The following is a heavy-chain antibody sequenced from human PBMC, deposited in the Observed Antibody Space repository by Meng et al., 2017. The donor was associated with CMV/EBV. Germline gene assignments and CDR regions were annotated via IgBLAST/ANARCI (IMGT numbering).Heavy chain of an antibody. CDR3: ARQIPNYYGSGSYYRHGWFDP. J-gene: IGHJ5*02. D-gene: IGHD3-10*01. Sequence: GESLKISCKGSGFSFTSYWIGWVRQMPGKGLEWVGIIYSGDSDTRYCPSFQGQVTISADKYISNTYLQWSSLKTSDTAMYYCARQIPNYYGSGSYYRHGWFDPWGQGTLVTVSS. CDR2: IYSGDSDT. V-gene: IGHV5-51*01. CDR1: GFSFTSYW.